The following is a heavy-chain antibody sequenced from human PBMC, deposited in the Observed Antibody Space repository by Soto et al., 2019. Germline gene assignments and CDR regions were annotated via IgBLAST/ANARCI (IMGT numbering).Heavy chain of an antibody. CDR3: ARVPSRVRRYVGMDV. CDR2: ISYDGSNK. CDR1: GFTFSSYA. Sequence: QVQLVESGGGVVQPGRSLRLSCAASGFTFSSYAMHWVRQAPGKGLEWVAVISYDGSNKYYADSVKGRFTISRDNSKNTLYLQMNSLRAEDTAVYYCARVPSRVRRYVGMDVWGQGTTVTVSS. D-gene: IGHD3-10*01. J-gene: IGHJ6*02. V-gene: IGHV3-30-3*01.